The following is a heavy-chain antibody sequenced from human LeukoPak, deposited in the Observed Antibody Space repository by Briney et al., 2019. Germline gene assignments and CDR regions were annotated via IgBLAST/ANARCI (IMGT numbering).Heavy chain of an antibody. CDR2: ISYDGSNK. D-gene: IGHD4-17*01. Sequence: GRSLRLSCAASGFTFSSYGMHWVRQAPGKGLEWVAVISYDGSNKYYADSVKGRFTISRDNSKNTLYLQMNSLRAEDTAVYYCARAPAYGPGDYWGQGTLVTVSS. V-gene: IGHV3-30*03. CDR3: ARAPAYGPGDY. J-gene: IGHJ4*02. CDR1: GFTFSSYG.